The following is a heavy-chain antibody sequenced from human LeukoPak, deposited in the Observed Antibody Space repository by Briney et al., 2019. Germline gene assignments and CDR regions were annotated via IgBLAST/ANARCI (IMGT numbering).Heavy chain of an antibody. CDR2: INPNSGGT. Sequence: ASVKVSCKASEYTFTGYYMHWVRQAPGQGLEWMGWINPNSGGTNYAQKFQGWVTMTRDTSISTAYMELSRLRSDDTAVYYCAREPRHYYDSSGYYGPFFDYWGQGTLATVSS. CDR3: AREPRHYYDSSGYYGPFFDY. D-gene: IGHD3-22*01. V-gene: IGHV1-2*04. CDR1: EYTFTGYY. J-gene: IGHJ4*02.